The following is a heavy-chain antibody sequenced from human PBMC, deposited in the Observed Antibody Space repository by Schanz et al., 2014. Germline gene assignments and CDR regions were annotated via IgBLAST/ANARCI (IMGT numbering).Heavy chain of an antibody. CDR3: ARSGSSNWYFFDY. CDR2: INAGTGNT. V-gene: IGHV1-3*01. J-gene: IGHJ4*02. CDR1: GYSFTPFP. D-gene: IGHD6-13*01. Sequence: QVQLVQSWAEVKGPGASVKVSCKASGYSFTPFPIHWVRQAPGQRLEWMGWINAGTGNTEYSQKFQGRVTITRDTLASTAYMEVSSLRSEDTAVYYCARSGSSNWYFFDYWGQGTLVIGSS.